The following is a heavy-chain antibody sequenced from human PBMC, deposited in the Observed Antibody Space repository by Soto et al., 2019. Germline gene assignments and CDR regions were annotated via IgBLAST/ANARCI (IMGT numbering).Heavy chain of an antibody. CDR1: GFTVSSNY. D-gene: IGHD1-26*01. V-gene: IGHV3-53*01. J-gene: IGHJ6*02. CDR2: IYSGGST. CDR3: ARDRWELEVDYYYYGMDV. Sequence: RLSCAASGFTVSSNYMSWVRQAPGKGLEWVSVIYSGGSTYYADSVKGRFTISRDNSKNTLYLQMNSLRAEDTAVYYCARDRWELEVDYYYYGMDVWGQGTTVTVSS.